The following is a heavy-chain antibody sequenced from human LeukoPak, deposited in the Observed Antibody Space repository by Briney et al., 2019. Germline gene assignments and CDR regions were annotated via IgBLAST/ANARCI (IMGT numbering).Heavy chain of an antibody. CDR1: GYTLSKLS. D-gene: IGHD6-6*01. CDR3: PTAPLEQLVLDY. Sequence: ASVKVSCKVSGYTLSKLSMRWGRPGLGEGLEWMGGCDPEDCETIYGQKFQGRVTMTEDPSTDTAYLALSSLRSQDTAVYYCPTAPLEQLVLDYWGQGTRVTVSS. V-gene: IGHV1-24*01. CDR2: CDPEDCET. J-gene: IGHJ4*02.